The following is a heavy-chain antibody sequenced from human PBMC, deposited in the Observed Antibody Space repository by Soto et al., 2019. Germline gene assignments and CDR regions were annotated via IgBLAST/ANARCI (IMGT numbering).Heavy chain of an antibody. CDR1: GFTFSSYS. V-gene: IGHV3-21*01. J-gene: IGHJ6*02. Sequence: GGYLRLSCAASGFTFSSYSMNWVRQAPGKGLEWVSSISSSSSYIYYADSVKGRFTISRDNAKNSLYLQMNSLRAEDTAVYYCARDNWTIFGVVRYYYYGMDVWGQGTTVTVSS. CDR2: ISSSSSYI. D-gene: IGHD3-3*01. CDR3: ARDNWTIFGVVRYYYYGMDV.